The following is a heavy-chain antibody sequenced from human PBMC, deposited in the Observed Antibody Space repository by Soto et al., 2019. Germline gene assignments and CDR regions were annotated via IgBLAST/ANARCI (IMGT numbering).Heavy chain of an antibody. CDR1: GGSISSGGYY. CDR3: ERTSRVDC. V-gene: IGHV4-39*07. J-gene: IGHJ4*02. Sequence: ASETLSLTCTVSGGSISSGGYYWSWIRQPPGKGLEWIGEINHSGSTNYNPSLKSRVTMSVDTSKNQFSLKLSSVTAADTAVYYCERTSRVDCWGQGTLVTVS. CDR2: INHSGST. D-gene: IGHD6-6*01.